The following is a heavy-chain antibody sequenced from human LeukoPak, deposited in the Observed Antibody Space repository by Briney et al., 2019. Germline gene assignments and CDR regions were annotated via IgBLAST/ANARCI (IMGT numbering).Heavy chain of an antibody. Sequence: ASVKVSCKASGYTFTGYYMHWLRQAPGQGLEWMGWINPNSGGTNYAQKFQGRVTMTRDTSISTAYMELSRLRSDDTAVYYCARVLFTIFGVVIFGSEDYYGMDVWGQGTTVTVSS. CDR2: INPNSGGT. CDR3: ARVLFTIFGVVIFGSEDYYGMDV. D-gene: IGHD3-3*01. V-gene: IGHV1-2*02. CDR1: GYTFTGYY. J-gene: IGHJ6*02.